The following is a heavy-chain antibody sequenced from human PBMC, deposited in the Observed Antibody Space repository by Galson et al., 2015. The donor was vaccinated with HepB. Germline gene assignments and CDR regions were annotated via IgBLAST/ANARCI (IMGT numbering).Heavy chain of an antibody. CDR3: AKDSSAWYGAFDI. CDR2: ISWNSGSI. Sequence: SLRLSCAASGFTFEDYAMHWVRQTPGKGLEWVSGISWNSGSIGYADSVKGRFTISRDNAKNSLYLQMNSPRVEDTALYYCAKDSSAWYGAFDIWGQGTMVTVSS. CDR1: GFTFEDYA. D-gene: IGHD6-19*01. J-gene: IGHJ3*02. V-gene: IGHV3-9*01.